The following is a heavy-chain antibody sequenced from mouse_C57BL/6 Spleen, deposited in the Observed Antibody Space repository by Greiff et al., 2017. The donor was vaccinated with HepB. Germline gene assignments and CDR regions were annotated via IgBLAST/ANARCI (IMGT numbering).Heavy chain of an antibody. Sequence: VQLQQSGPVLVKPGASVKMSCKASGYTFTDYYMNWVKQSHGKSLEWIGVINPYNGGTSYNQKFKGKATLTVDKSSSTAYMELNSLTSEDSAVYYCAKGDYDDGTRAWFAYWGQGTLVTVSA. V-gene: IGHV1-19*01. D-gene: IGHD2-4*01. CDR2: INPYNGGT. J-gene: IGHJ3*01. CDR1: GYTFTDYY. CDR3: AKGDYDDGTRAWFAY.